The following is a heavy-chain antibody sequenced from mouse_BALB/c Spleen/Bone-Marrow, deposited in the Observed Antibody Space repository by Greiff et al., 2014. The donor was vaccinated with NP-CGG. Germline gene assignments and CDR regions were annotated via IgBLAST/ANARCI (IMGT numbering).Heavy chain of an antibody. Sequence: QVQLQQPGAELMKPGASVKISCKATGYTFSSHWIEWVKQRPGHGLEWIGEILPGSGSTNYNEKFKGKATFTADTSSNTAYMQLSSLTSEDSAVYYCARGIDYYAMDYWGQGTSVTVSS. CDR2: ILPGSGST. CDR1: GYTFSSHW. CDR3: ARGIDYYAMDY. J-gene: IGHJ4*01. V-gene: IGHV1-9*01.